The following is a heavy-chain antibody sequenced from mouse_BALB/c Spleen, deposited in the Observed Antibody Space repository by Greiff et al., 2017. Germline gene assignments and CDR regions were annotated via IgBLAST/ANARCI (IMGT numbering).Heavy chain of an antibody. CDR1: GYTFTSYW. CDR2: IYPGSGST. CDR3: TRNWDGWFAY. Sequence: LQQPGSELVRPGASVKLSCKASGYTFTSYWMHWVKQRPGQGLEWIGNIYPGSGSTNYDEKFKSKATLTVDTSSSTAYMQLSSLTSEDSAVYYYTRNWDGWFAYWGQGTLVTVSA. V-gene: IGHV1S22*01. D-gene: IGHD4-1*01. J-gene: IGHJ3*01.